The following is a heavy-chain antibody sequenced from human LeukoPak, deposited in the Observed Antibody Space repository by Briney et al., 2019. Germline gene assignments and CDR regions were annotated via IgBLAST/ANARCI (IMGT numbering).Heavy chain of an antibody. Sequence: GGFLRLSFAAPGFPFFTYAMGRGRPAPREGREWVSGVTAGGATTFYADSVKGRFTISRDNSKNTLYLQMNSLRAEDTAVYYCAKRDYSDTSGYLPLFDCWGQGTLVTVSS. V-gene: IGHV3-23*01. D-gene: IGHD3-22*01. CDR2: VTAGGATT. J-gene: IGHJ4*02. CDR3: AKRDYSDTSGYLPLFDC. CDR1: GFPFFTYA.